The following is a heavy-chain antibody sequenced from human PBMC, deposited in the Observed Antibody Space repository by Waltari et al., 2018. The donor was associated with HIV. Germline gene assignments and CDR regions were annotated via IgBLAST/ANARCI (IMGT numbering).Heavy chain of an antibody. D-gene: IGHD2-8*01. J-gene: IGHJ6*02. CDR2: IYYTGTP. Sequence: QLQLQQSGPGLVKPSETLSLTCTVSGGSVINSDYYWDFIRQSPGKGLEWIGNIYYTGTPFYNRSLKSRVTMSADLSRNQFSLRLNSVTAADTAIYYCARRPRMAAFYLYYGMDVWGQGTTVTVSS. V-gene: IGHV4-39*01. CDR3: ARRPRMAAFYLYYGMDV. CDR1: GGSVINSDYY.